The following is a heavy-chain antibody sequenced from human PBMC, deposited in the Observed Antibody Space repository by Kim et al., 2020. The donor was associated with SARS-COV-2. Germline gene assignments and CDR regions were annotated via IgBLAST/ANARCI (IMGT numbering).Heavy chain of an antibody. CDR2: MNPNSGNT. V-gene: IGHV1-8*01. D-gene: IGHD3-10*01. CDR3: ARVDTMVRGVIITWYFDL. Sequence: ASVKVSCKASGYTFTSYDINWVRQATGQGLEWMGWMNPNSGNTGYAQKFQGRVTMTRNTSISTAYMELSSLRSEDTAVYYCARVDTMVRGVIITWYFDLWGRGTLVTVSS. J-gene: IGHJ2*01. CDR1: GYTFTSYD.